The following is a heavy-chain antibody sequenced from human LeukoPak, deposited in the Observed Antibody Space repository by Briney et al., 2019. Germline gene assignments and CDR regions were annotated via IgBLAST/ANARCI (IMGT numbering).Heavy chain of an antibody. J-gene: IGHJ3*02. CDR2: IYYSGST. Sequence: SETLSLTCTVFGGSMSSNYWSWIRQPPGKGLEWIGYIYYSGSTNYNPSLKSRVIISVDTSKNQFSLKLSSVTAADTAVYYCARQGATGADAFDIWGQGTMVTVSS. V-gene: IGHV4-59*01. D-gene: IGHD1-26*01. CDR3: ARQGATGADAFDI. CDR1: GGSMSSNY.